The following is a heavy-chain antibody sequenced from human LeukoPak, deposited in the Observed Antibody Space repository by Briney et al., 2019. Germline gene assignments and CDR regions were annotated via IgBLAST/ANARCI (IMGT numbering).Heavy chain of an antibody. CDR3: AKDRPNWFDP. Sequence: PGGSLRLSCAASGFTFSSYSMNWVRQAPGKGLEWVSYISSSSSTIYYADSVKGRFTISRDNSKNTLYLQMNSLRAEDTAVYYCAKDRPNWFDPWGQGTLVTVSS. CDR2: ISSSSSTI. V-gene: IGHV3-48*01. CDR1: GFTFSSYS. J-gene: IGHJ5*02.